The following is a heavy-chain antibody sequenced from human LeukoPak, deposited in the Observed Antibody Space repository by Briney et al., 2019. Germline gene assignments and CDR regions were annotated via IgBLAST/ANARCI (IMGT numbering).Heavy chain of an antibody. J-gene: IGHJ4*02. CDR1: RYSISSGYY. CDR2: IHHSGRT. D-gene: IGHD3-3*01. V-gene: IGHV4-38-2*01. CDR3: ARSPGRITIFGVVSTEHSRSYFDY. Sequence: SETLSLTCAVSRYSISSGYYWGWIRQPPGEGLEWIGSIHHSGRTYYNPSLKSRVTISVDTSKNQFSLKLSSVTAADTAVYYCARSPGRITIFGVVSTEHSRSYFDYWGQGTLVTVSS.